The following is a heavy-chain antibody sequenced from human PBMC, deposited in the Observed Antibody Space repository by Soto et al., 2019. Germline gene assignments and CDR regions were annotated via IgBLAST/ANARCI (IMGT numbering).Heavy chain of an antibody. V-gene: IGHV4-39*01. CDR1: GGSISSSSYY. CDR2: IYYSGST. D-gene: IGHD5-12*01. Sequence: QLQLQESGPGLVKPSETLSLTCTVSGGSISSSSYYWGWIRQPPGKGLEWIGSIYYSGSTYYNPSLKSRVTISVDTSKNQFSLKLSSVTAADTAVYYCARRRGLVKYSGYSYRSHFDYWGQGTLVTVSS. CDR3: ARRRGLVKYSGYSYRSHFDY. J-gene: IGHJ4*02.